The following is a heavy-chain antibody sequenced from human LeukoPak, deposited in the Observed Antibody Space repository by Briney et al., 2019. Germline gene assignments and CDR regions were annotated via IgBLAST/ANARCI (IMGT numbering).Heavy chain of an antibody. V-gene: IGHV3-30*03. J-gene: IGHJ5*02. CDR1: GLTFSSYG. CDR3: AVGYSHGQS. D-gene: IGHD5-18*01. Sequence: GRSLRLSCATSGLTFSSYGMHWVRQAPGKGLEWVAVISNDGINKHYADSVKGRFTISRDNSKNTLSLEMNDLRTEDTAVYYCAVGYSHGQSWGQGTLVTVSS. CDR2: ISNDGINK.